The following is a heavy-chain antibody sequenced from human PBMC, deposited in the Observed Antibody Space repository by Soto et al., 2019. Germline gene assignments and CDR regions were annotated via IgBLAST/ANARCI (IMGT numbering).Heavy chain of an antibody. V-gene: IGHV1-46*01. CDR2: INPSGGST. D-gene: IGHD2-15*01. J-gene: IGHJ4*02. CDR3: ATDRGYWSGGSCYGGPADY. CDR1: GYTFTSYY. Sequence: QVQLVQSGAEVKKPGASVKVSCKASGYTFTSYYMHWVRQAPGQGLEWMGIINPSGGSTSYAQKFQGRGTMPRDTSQSTVYMELSSLRSEDTAVYYCATDRGYWSGGSCYGGPADYWGQGTLVTVSS.